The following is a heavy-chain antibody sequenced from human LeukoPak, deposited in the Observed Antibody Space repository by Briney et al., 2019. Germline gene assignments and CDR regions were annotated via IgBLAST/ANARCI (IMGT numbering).Heavy chain of an antibody. Sequence: GGSLRLSCAASGFTFSSYSMNWVRQAPGKGLEWVSSISSSSSYIYCADSVKGRFTISRDNAKNPLYLQMNILRAEDTAVYYCASAYCGGDCYTGWGDDIWGQGTMVTVSS. J-gene: IGHJ3*02. CDR1: GFTFSSYS. V-gene: IGHV3-21*01. D-gene: IGHD2-21*02. CDR2: ISSSSSYI. CDR3: ASAYCGGDCYTGWGDDI.